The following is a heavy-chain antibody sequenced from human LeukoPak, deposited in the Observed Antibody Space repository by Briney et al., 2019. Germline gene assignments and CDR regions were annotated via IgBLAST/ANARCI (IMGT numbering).Heavy chain of an antibody. Sequence: GGSLRLSCAASGFSFSSCAMHWVRQAPGKGLEWVAFIRYDANSKYYADSVKGRLTISRDNSKDTLYLQMTSLRIEDTAVYYCTKGDDYGANTRLPKYNWFDPWGQGTLVTVSS. J-gene: IGHJ5*02. V-gene: IGHV3-30*02. CDR1: GFSFSSCA. CDR3: TKGDDYGANTRLPKYNWFDP. D-gene: IGHD4-23*01. CDR2: IRYDANSK.